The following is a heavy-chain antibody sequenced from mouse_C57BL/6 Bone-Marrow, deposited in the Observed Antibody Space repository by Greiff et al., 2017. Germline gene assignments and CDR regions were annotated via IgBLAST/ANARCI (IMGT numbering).Heavy chain of an antibody. CDR2: IHPNSGST. V-gene: IGHV1-64*01. Sequence: QVQLQQPGAELVKPGASVKLSCKASGYTFTSYWMHWVKQRPGQGLEWIGMIHPNSGSTNYNEKFKSKATLTVDKSSSTAYMQLSSLTSEDSAVXDCAGKVCVVTTTCDGVAYWGQGTLVTVSA. CDR1: GYTFTSYW. D-gene: IGHD2-2*01. J-gene: IGHJ3*01. CDR3: AGKVCVVTTTCDGVAY.